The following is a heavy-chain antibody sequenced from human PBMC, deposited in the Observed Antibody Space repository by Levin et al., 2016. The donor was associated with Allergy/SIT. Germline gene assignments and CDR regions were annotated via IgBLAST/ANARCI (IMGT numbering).Heavy chain of an antibody. V-gene: IGHV3-30*18. CDR3: AKDPSGSYGY. CDR2: ISYDGSNK. D-gene: IGHD1-26*01. J-gene: IGHJ4*02. Sequence: WIRQPPGKGLEWVAVISYDGSNKYYADSVKGRFTISRDNSKNTLYLQMNSLRAEDTAVYYCAKDPSGSYGYWGQGTLVTVSS.